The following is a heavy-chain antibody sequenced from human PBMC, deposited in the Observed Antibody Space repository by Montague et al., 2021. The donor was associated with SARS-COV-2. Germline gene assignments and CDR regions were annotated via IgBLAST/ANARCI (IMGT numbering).Heavy chain of an antibody. CDR1: GGSITRNYY. CDR3: ARPLVRGVPKAFDI. V-gene: IGHV4-39*01. CDR2: IYYSGTT. Sequence: SETLSLTCTVSGGSITRNYYWGWIRQPPGKGLEWFGSIYYSGTTFINPSLQSRLTIPVDASTNQFSLVLTSVTAADTAVYYCARPLVRGVPKAFDIWGQGTLVTVSS. D-gene: IGHD3-10*01. J-gene: IGHJ3*02.